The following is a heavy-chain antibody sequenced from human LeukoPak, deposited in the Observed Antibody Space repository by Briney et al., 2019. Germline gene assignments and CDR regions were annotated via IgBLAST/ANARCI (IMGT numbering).Heavy chain of an antibody. V-gene: IGHV3-33*01. CDR3: ARESFDSSGYSLDY. Sequence: PGGSLSLSCAASGFTFSSYGMHWVRQAPGKGLEWVAVIWYDGSNKYYADSVKGRFTISRDNSKNTLYLQMNSLRAEDTAVYYCARESFDSSGYSLDYWGQGTLVTVSS. D-gene: IGHD3-22*01. CDR1: GFTFSSYG. J-gene: IGHJ4*02. CDR2: IWYDGSNK.